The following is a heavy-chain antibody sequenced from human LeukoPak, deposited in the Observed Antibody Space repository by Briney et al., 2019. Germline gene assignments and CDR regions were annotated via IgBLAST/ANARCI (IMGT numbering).Heavy chain of an antibody. Sequence: PGGSLRLSCVASGFTLRSYVMNWVRQTPGKGLEWVSRISGSGDSTFYADSVKGRFSISRDNSKNTLYLQMNSLRAEDTAVYYCAKIDGDYVPVEYYMDVWGKGTTVTISS. CDR1: GFTLRSYV. D-gene: IGHD4-17*01. V-gene: IGHV3-23*01. CDR2: ISGSGDST. J-gene: IGHJ6*03. CDR3: AKIDGDYVPVEYYMDV.